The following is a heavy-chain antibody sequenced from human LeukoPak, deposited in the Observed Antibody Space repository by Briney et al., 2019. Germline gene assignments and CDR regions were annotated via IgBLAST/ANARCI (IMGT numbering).Heavy chain of an antibody. J-gene: IGHJ5*02. V-gene: IGHV1-46*01. Sequence: ASVTVSCKASGYTFTSYYMHWVRQAPGQGLEWMGIINPSGGSTSYAQKFQGRVTMTRDTSTSAVYMELSSLRSEDTAVYYCARDRGRAAAASNWFDPWGQGTLVTASS. CDR1: GYTFTSYY. CDR2: INPSGGST. CDR3: ARDRGRAAAASNWFDP. D-gene: IGHD6-13*01.